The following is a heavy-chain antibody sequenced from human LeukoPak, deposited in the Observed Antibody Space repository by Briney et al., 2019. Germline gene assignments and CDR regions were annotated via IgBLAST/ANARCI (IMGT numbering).Heavy chain of an antibody. CDR2: IYTSGST. V-gene: IGHV4-61*01. CDR3: ARDSHYSNYGRAYYYYYYMDV. J-gene: IGHJ6*03. D-gene: IGHD4-11*01. Sequence: SSETLSLTCTVSGGSISSSSYYWSWIRQPPGKGLEWIGYIYTSGSTNYNPSLKSRVTISVDTSKNQFSLKLSSVTAADTAVYYCARDSHYSNYGRAYYYYYYMDVWGKGTTVTVSS. CDR1: GGSISSSSYY.